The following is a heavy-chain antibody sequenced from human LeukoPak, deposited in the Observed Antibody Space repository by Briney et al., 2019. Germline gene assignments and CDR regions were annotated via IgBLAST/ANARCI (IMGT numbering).Heavy chain of an antibody. J-gene: IGHJ4*02. D-gene: IGHD5-18*01. Sequence: GASVKVSCKASGYTFTSYAMHWVRQAPGQRLEWMGWINAGNGNTKYSQKFQGRVTITRDTSASTAYMELSSLRSEDTAVYYCARDQGYSYGYGIDYWGQGILVTVSS. CDR1: GYTFTSYA. CDR2: INAGNGNT. CDR3: ARDQGYSYGYGIDY. V-gene: IGHV1-3*01.